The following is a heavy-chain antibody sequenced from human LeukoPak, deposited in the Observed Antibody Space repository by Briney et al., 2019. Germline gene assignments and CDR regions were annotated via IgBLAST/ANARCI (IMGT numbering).Heavy chain of an antibody. CDR2: INHSGST. J-gene: IGHJ4*02. V-gene: IGHV4-34*01. CDR3: ASPWGYGSGI. CDR1: GGSFSGYY. Sequence: SETLSLTCAVYGGSFSGYYWSWIRQPPGKGLEWIGEINHSGSTNYNPSLKSRVTISVDTSKKQFSLKLSSVAAADTAMYYCASPWGYGSGIWGQGTLVTVSS. D-gene: IGHD3-10*01.